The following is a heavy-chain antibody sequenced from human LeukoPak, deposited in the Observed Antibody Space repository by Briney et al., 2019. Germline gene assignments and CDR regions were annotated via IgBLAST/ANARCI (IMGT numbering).Heavy chain of an antibody. V-gene: IGHV4-59*01. CDR1: GGSISSYY. CDR3: ARDGRRSSSGWYAARGWFDP. Sequence: SETLSLTCTVSGGSISSYYWSWIRQPPGKGLEWIGYIYYSGSTNYNPSLKSRVTISVDTSKNQFSLKLSSVTAADPAVYYCARDGRRSSSGWYAARGWFDPWGQGTLVTVSS. D-gene: IGHD6-19*01. CDR2: IYYSGST. J-gene: IGHJ5*02.